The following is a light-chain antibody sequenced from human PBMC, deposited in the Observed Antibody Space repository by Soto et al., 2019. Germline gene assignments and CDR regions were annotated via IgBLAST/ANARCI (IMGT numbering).Light chain of an antibody. J-gene: IGLJ1*01. V-gene: IGLV2-14*01. Sequence: QSVLTQPASVSGTPGQSITISCTGSNSDVGIYDFVSWYQHHPGRAPKLIVSEVSHRPSGVSNRFSGSKSGNTASLTISGLQSEDEADYYCISYTSDAVRYVFGTGTKVTVL. CDR1: NSDVGIYDF. CDR3: ISYTSDAVRYV. CDR2: EVS.